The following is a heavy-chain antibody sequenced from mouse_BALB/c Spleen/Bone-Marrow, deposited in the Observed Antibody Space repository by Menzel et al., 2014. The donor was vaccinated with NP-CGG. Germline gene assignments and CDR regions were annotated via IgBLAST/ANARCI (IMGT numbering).Heavy chain of an antibody. CDR2: IYPYNGNT. Sequence: VQLQQSGPGLVKPGASVKISCKASGYTFTDYNMHWVKQNHGKSLEWIGYIYPYNGNTGYNQKFKSKATLTVDNSSSTAYMELRSLTSEDSAVYYCARGVYYDYDVWFANWGQGTLVTVSA. CDR3: ARGVYYDYDVWFAN. CDR1: GYTFTDYN. D-gene: IGHD2-4*01. V-gene: IGHV1S29*02. J-gene: IGHJ3*01.